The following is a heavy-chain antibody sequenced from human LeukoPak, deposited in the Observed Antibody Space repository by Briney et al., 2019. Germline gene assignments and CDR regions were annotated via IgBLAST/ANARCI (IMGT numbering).Heavy chain of an antibody. CDR3: AREKRGSPGY. Sequence: GASVKVSCKASGYTFTSYYMHWVRQTPEQGLEWMGIINPSGGSTSYAQKFQGRVTMTRDTTTSIVYMELSSLRSEDTAVYYCAREKRGSPGYWGQGTLVTVSS. CDR2: INPSGGST. J-gene: IGHJ4*02. V-gene: IGHV1-46*01. D-gene: IGHD1-26*01. CDR1: GYTFTSYY.